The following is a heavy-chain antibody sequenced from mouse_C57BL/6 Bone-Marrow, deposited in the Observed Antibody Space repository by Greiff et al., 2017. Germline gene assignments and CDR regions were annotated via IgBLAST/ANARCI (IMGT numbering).Heavy chain of an antibody. D-gene: IGHD6-1*01. V-gene: IGHV1-64*01. J-gene: IGHJ2*01. CDR3: ARWGATLDY. Sequence: QVQLQHSGAELVKPGASVKLSCKASGYTFTSYWMHWVKQRPGQGLEWIGMIHPNSGSTNYNEKFKSKATLTVDKSSSTAYMQLSSLTSEDSAVYYCARWGATLDYWGQGTTLTVSS. CDR2: IHPNSGST. CDR1: GYTFTSYW.